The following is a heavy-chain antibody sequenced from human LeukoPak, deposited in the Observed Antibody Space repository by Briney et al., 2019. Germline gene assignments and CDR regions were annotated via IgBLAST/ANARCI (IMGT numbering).Heavy chain of an antibody. CDR1: GYTFTSYG. Sequence: ASVKVSCKASGYTFTSYGISWVRQAPGQGLEWMGWISAYNGNTNYAQKLQGRVTMTTDTSTSTAYMELRSLRSDDTAVYYCARPGSGSYYKPSFTYGMDVWGQGTTVTVSS. D-gene: IGHD3-10*01. J-gene: IGHJ6*02. CDR3: ARPGSGSYYKPSFTYGMDV. CDR2: ISAYNGNT. V-gene: IGHV1-18*01.